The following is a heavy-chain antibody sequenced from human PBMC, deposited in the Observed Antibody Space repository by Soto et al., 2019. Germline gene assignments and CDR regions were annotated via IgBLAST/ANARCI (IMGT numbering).Heavy chain of an antibody. CDR3: ARAQTIFGIITVFDY. Sequence: PWETLSLTCTVSGGSINSGGYYWSWIRQHPGKGLEWIGYIYYSGSTYYNPSLKSRVTISVDTSKNQFSLKLTSVTAADTAVYFCARAQTIFGIITVFDYWGQGTLVTVS. V-gene: IGHV4-31*03. CDR2: IYYSGST. J-gene: IGHJ4*02. CDR1: GGSINSGGYY. D-gene: IGHD3-3*01.